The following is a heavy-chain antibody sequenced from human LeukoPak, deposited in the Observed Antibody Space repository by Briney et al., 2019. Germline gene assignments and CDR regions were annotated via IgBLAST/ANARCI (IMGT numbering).Heavy chain of an antibody. V-gene: IGHV4-59*01. Sequence: SENLSLTCTVSGGSLSSYYWIWIRQTPGKGLEWIGHIHYSGSTNYNPSLESRATISEDTSKNQFSLKLTSVTPADTAVYYCARQRCNSVRCHEGYLQYWGQGTLVIVSS. CDR1: GGSLSSYY. J-gene: IGHJ1*01. CDR3: ARQRCNSVRCHEGYLQY. CDR2: IHYSGST. D-gene: IGHD2/OR15-2a*01.